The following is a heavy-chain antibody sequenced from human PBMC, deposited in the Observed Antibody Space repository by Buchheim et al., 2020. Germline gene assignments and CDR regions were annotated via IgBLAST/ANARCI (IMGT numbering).Heavy chain of an antibody. CDR1: GYTFTGYY. V-gene: IGHV1-2*04. CDR2: INPNSGGT. CDR3: ATARGAYCGGDCSSGYYYGMDV. Sequence: QVQLVQSGAEVKKPGASVKVSCKASGYTFTGYYMHWVRQAPGQGLEWMGWINPNSGGTNYAQKFQGWVTMTRDTSISTAYMELSRLRSDDTAVYYCATARGAYCGGDCSSGYYYGMDVWGQGTT. D-gene: IGHD2-21*01. J-gene: IGHJ6*02.